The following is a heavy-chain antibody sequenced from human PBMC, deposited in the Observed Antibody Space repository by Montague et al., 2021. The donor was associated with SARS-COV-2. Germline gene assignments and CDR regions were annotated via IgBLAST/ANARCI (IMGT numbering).Heavy chain of an antibody. D-gene: IGHD2-2*01. CDR1: GGSISSGGYY. CDR3: ARARVVLPTTRNWFDP. Sequence: TLSLTCTVSGGSISSGGYYWSWSRQHPGNRLEWIGYIYYSGSTYYNPSLTRRLIISVEPPKNRFSLKMSSVTAADTAMYYCARARVVLPTTRNWFDPGGQGALVTVSA. J-gene: IGHJ5*02. V-gene: IGHV4-31*03. CDR2: IYYSGST.